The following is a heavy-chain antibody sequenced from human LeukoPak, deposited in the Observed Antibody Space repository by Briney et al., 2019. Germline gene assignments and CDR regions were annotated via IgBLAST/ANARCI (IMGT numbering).Heavy chain of an antibody. Sequence: QLGGSLRLSCGASGFTFTSYAMSWIRQAPGKGLEWVSAISGGGEKTYYGDSVKGRFTISRDNSKNTLYLQMNSLRAEDTATYYCAKPRAMTTGVGRYFDLWGRGTLVTVSS. CDR3: AKPRAMTTGVGRYFDL. CDR1: GFTFTSYA. V-gene: IGHV3-23*01. CDR2: ISGGGEKT. D-gene: IGHD1-1*01. J-gene: IGHJ2*01.